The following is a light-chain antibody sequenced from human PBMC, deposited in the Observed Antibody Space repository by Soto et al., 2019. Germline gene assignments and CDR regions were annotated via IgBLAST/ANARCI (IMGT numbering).Light chain of an antibody. J-gene: IGLJ1*01. CDR1: SSSIGAGFD. CDR2: GTT. CDR3: QSYDTSLGGYYV. Sequence: QSVLTQPPSVSGAPGQRVTISCTGSSSSIGAGFDVHWSQHFPGTAPKLLIYGTTNRPSGVPDRFSGSKSGASASLAITGLQAEDEADYYCQSYDTSLGGYYVFGTGTKVTVL. V-gene: IGLV1-40*01.